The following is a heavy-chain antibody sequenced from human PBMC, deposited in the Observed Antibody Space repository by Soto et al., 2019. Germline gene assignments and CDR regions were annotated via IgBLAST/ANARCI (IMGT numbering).Heavy chain of an antibody. Sequence: PSETLSLTCTVSGGSVSSGIYYWSWIRHPPGKGLEWIGYIYYSGITNYNPSLKSRVTISVDTSKNQFSLKLSSVTAADTAVYYCAGAKVLNWFDPWGQGTLVTVSS. V-gene: IGHV4-61*01. J-gene: IGHJ5*02. CDR1: GGSVSSGIYY. CDR2: IYYSGIT. CDR3: AGAKVLNWFDP.